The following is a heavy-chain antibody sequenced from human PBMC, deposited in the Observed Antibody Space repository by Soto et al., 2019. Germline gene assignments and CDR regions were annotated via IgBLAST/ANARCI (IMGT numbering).Heavy chain of an antibody. Sequence: GGAMRLPCAASGLPFYSYAMSSVRQAPGEGLGWVPGISGSGGSRYYADSVKGRFSISRDNCKNALYLQMNSLRAEDTAVYYCAKDSSGYYFGEFDPWGQGTLVTV. CDR2: ISGSGGSR. CDR3: AKDSSGYYFGEFDP. CDR1: GLPFYSYA. D-gene: IGHD3-22*01. J-gene: IGHJ5*02. V-gene: IGHV3-23*01.